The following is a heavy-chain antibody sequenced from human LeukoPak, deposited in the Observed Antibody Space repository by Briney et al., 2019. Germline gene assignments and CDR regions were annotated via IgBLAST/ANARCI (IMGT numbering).Heavy chain of an antibody. J-gene: IGHJ3*02. Sequence: GGSLRLSCAASGFTFSGYAMSWVRQAPGKGLEWVSAISGGSVSTYYADSVKGRFTISRDNSKNTLYLQMNSLRAEDTAVYYCAKRGRFSWGSFDIWGQGTMVTVSS. V-gene: IGHV3-23*01. D-gene: IGHD3-3*01. CDR2: ISGGSVST. CDR1: GFTFSGYA. CDR3: AKRGRFSWGSFDI.